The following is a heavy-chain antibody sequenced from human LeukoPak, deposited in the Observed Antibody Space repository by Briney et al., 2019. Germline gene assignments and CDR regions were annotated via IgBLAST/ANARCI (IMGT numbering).Heavy chain of an antibody. CDR3: ARWDYYDSSGYSI. D-gene: IGHD3-22*01. CDR1: GGSISSYY. V-gene: IGHV4-59*08. Sequence: SETLSLTCTVSGGSISSYYWSWIRQPPGKGLEWIGYIYYSGSTNYNPSLKSRVTISVDTSKNQFSLKLSSVTAADTAVYYCARWDYYDSSGYSIWGQGTMVTVSS. CDR2: IYYSGST. J-gene: IGHJ3*02.